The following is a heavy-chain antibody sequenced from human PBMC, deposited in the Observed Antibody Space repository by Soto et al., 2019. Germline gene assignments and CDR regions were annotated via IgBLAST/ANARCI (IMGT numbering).Heavy chain of an antibody. CDR1: GFTFSSYG. V-gene: IGHV3-48*03. J-gene: IGHJ4*02. Sequence: GGSLRLSCVGSGFTFSSYGMNWVRQGPGKGLEWLSSISKSGTTTYYADSVKGRFTVSRDNAQNSLFLLMNSLRAEDTAVYYCARDRDWAFDYWGRGTLVTVSS. CDR2: ISKSGTTT. CDR3: ARDRDWAFDY. D-gene: IGHD3-9*01.